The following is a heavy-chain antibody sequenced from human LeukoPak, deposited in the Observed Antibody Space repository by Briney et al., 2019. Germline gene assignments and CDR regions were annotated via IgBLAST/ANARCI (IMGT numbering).Heavy chain of an antibody. CDR2: IYYSGST. V-gene: IGHV4-59*12. Sequence: SXXLSLTCTVSGGSISSYYWSWIRRPPGKGLEWIGYIYYSGSTNYNPSLKSRVTISVDTSKNQFSLKLSSVTAADTAVYYCARGRVVPAAEFDYWGQGTLVTVSS. CDR1: GGSISSYY. CDR3: ARGRVVPAAEFDY. J-gene: IGHJ4*02. D-gene: IGHD2-2*01.